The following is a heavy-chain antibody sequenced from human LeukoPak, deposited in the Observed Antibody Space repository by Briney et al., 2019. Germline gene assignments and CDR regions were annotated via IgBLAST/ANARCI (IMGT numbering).Heavy chain of an antibody. D-gene: IGHD3-9*01. Sequence: SETLSLTCAVYGGSFSGYYWSWIRQPPGKGLEWIGEINHSGSTNYNPSLKSRVTISVDTSKNQFSLKLSSVTAADTAVYHCARLIRYDILTGYYKLMYYFDYWGQGTLVTVSS. J-gene: IGHJ4*02. CDR1: GGSFSGYY. CDR3: ARLIRYDILTGYYKLMYYFDY. CDR2: INHSGST. V-gene: IGHV4-34*01.